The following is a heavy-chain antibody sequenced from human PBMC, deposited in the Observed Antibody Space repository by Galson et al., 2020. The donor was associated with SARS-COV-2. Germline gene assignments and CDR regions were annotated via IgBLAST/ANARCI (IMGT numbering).Heavy chain of an antibody. Sequence: SVKVSCKASGGTFSSYAISWVRQAPGQGLEWMGGIIPIFGTANYAQKFQGRVTITADESTSTAYMKLSSLRSEDTAVYYCARVLGYSSWPLADYWGQGTLVTVSS. J-gene: IGHJ4*02. CDR1: GGTFSSYA. V-gene: IGHV1-69*13. CDR2: IIPIFGTA. CDR3: ARVLGYSSWPLADY. D-gene: IGHD5-12*01.